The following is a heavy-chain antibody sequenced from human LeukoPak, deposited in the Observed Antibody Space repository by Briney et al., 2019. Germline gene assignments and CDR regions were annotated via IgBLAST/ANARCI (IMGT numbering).Heavy chain of an antibody. CDR2: IWYDGSNK. CDR3: ARGGRRRDGYNTRYWYFDL. CDR1: GFTCSSCV. D-gene: IGHD5-24*01. V-gene: IGHV3-33*01. Sequence: GRSLRLSCAASGFTCSSCVMHWVRQAPGKGLEWVAVIWYDGSNKYYADSVKGRFTISSDNSKNTLYLQMNSLRAEDTAVYYCARGGRRRDGYNTRYWYFDLWGRGTLVTVSS. J-gene: IGHJ2*01.